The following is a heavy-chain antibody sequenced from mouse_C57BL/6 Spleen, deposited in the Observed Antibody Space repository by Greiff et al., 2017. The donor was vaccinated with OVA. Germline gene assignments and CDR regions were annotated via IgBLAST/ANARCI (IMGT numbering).Heavy chain of an antibody. CDR1: GFTFSSYT. Sequence: EVQRVESGGGLVKPGGSLKLSCAASGFTFSSYTMSWVRQTPEKRLEWVATISGGGGNTYYPDSVKGRFTISRDNAKNTLYLQRSSLRSEDTALYYFARGDEYDGAWFAYWGQVTLVTFSA. D-gene: IGHD2-4*01. CDR2: ISGGGGNT. V-gene: IGHV5-9*01. CDR3: ARGDEYDGAWFAY. J-gene: IGHJ3*01.